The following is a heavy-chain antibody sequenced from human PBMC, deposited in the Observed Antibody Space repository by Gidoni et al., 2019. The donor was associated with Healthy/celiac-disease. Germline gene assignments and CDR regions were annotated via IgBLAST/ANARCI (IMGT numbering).Heavy chain of an antibody. D-gene: IGHD3-16*01. J-gene: IGHJ5*02. V-gene: IGHV5-51*01. CDR2: TYPGDSDT. Sequence: EVQMVQSGAEVKKPGESLKISCKGSGYSFTSYWIGWVRQRPGIGLEWLGITYPGDSDTSYRPSFQGQVTISAAKPISTAYRQWSRLRASDTPIYYCARRVGERGLNWFDPWGQGTLVTVSS. CDR1: GYSFTSYW. CDR3: ARRVGERGLNWFDP.